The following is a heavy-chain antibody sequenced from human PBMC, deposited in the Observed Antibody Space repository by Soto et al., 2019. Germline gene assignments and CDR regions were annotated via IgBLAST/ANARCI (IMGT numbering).Heavy chain of an antibody. V-gene: IGHV4-59*01. CDR2: IYYSGST. CDR3: ARDLGDYENYFDY. D-gene: IGHD4-17*01. Sequence: HSETLSLTCTVSGGSISSYYWSWIRQPPGKGLEWIGYIYYSGSTNYNPSLKSRVTISVDTSKNQFSLKLSSVTAADTAVYYCARDLGDYENYFDYWGQGTMVTVSS. J-gene: IGHJ4*02. CDR1: GGSISSYY.